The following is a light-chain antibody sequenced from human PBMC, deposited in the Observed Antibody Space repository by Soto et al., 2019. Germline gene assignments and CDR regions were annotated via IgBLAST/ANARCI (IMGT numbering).Light chain of an antibody. CDR2: GAS. J-gene: IGKJ2*01. V-gene: IGKV3-15*01. Sequence: EIVMTQSPATLSVSPGESATLSCRASQSVGSHLAWYQQKPGQPPRLLISGASTRPTGFPTRFSGSGFGTEFTLTIPSLQSEDFALYFCQQYNNWPHTFGQGTKLEIK. CDR1: QSVGSH. CDR3: QQYNNWPHT.